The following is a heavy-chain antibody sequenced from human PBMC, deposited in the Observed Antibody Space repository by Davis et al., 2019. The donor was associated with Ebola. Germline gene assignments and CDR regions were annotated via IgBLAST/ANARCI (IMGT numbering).Heavy chain of an antibody. CDR1: GGSISSYY. D-gene: IGHD2-2*02. CDR2: IYYSGST. J-gene: IGHJ6*02. Sequence: MPSETLSLTCTVSGGSISSYYWSWIRQPPGKGLEWIGYIYYSGSTNYNPSLKSRVTISVDTSKNQFSLKLSSVTAADTAVYYCAGGPGYCSSTSCYKGYYYGMDVWGQGTTVTVSS. V-gene: IGHV4-59*01. CDR3: AGGPGYCSSTSCYKGYYYGMDV.